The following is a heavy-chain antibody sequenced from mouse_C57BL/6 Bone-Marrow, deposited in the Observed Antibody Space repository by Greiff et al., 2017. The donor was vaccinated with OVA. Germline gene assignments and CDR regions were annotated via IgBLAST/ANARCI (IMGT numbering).Heavy chain of an antibody. V-gene: IGHV7-3*01. CDR2: IRNKANGYTT. CDR3: ARSAAQATSFYAMDY. CDR1: GFTFTDYY. Sequence: EVQRVESGGGLVQPGGSLSLSCAASGFTFTDYYMSWVRQPPGKALEWLGFIRNKANGYTTEYSASVKGRFTISRDNSQSILYLQMNALRAEDSATYYCARSAAQATSFYAMDYWGQGTSVTVSS. D-gene: IGHD3-2*02. J-gene: IGHJ4*01.